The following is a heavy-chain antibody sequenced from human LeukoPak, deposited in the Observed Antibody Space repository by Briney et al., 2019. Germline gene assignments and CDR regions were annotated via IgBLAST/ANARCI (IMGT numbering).Heavy chain of an antibody. CDR3: ARDSSGWNDAFDI. CDR1: GFTFSDYS. Sequence: GGSLRLSCAASGFTFSDYSMNWVRQAPGKGLEWVSSISSSSSYIYYADSVKGRFAISRDNAKNSLYLQMNSLRAEDTAVYYCARDSSGWNDAFDIWGQGTMVTVSS. D-gene: IGHD6-19*01. J-gene: IGHJ3*02. V-gene: IGHV3-21*01. CDR2: ISSSSSYI.